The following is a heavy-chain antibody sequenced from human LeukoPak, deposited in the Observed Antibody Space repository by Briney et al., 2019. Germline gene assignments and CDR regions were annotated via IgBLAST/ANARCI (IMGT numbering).Heavy chain of an antibody. CDR3: GKDLLSGSSAWYLTPFDY. D-gene: IGHD6-19*01. V-gene: IGHV3-23*01. Sequence: GGSLRLSCAASGSTFSSHAMSWVRQAPGKGLEGVSIICCDGGSKYYAHSVKGRFTISRDNSKNTLYLQMNSLRAEDTAVYYGGKDLLSGSSAWYLTPFDYWGQGTLVTVSS. CDR1: GSTFSSHA. CDR2: ICCDGGSK. J-gene: IGHJ4*02.